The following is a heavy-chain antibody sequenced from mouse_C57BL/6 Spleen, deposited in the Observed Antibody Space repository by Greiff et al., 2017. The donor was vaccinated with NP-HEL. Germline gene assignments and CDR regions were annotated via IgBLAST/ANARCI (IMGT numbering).Heavy chain of an antibody. CDR2: ISSGGSYT. J-gene: IGHJ1*03. CDR3: ARHYYGSRYWYFDV. CDR1: GFTFSSYG. D-gene: IGHD1-1*01. V-gene: IGHV5-6*01. Sequence: EVMLVESGGDLVKPGGSLKLSCAASGFTFSSYGMSWVRQTPDKRLEWDATISSGGSYTYYPDSVKGRFTISRDNAKNTLYLQMSSLKSEDTAMYYCARHYYGSRYWYFDVWGTGTTVTVSS.